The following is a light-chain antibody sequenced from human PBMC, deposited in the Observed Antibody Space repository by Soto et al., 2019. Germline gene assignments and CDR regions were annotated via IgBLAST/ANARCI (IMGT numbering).Light chain of an antibody. J-gene: IGLJ2*01. CDR2: RNN. CDR1: TSNIGSNY. V-gene: IGLV1-47*01. Sequence: QSVLTQPPSASGTPGQRVTISCSGSTSNIGSNYVYWYQQLPGTAPKLLIYRNNQRPSGVPDRFSGAKSGTSASLAISGLRTEDEADYSCAAWDDSLDGVVFGGGTKLTVL. CDR3: AAWDDSLDGVV.